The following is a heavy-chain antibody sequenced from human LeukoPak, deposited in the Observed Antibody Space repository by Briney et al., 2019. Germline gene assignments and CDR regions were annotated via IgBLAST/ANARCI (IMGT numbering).Heavy chain of an antibody. J-gene: IGHJ4*02. Sequence: RGESLKISCKGSGYIFTTYWIGWVRQVPGKGLEWMGVIYPGDSETRYSPSFQGQVTISADKSLSTAYLQWSSLKATDTAMYYCARPKSEGGLGSFHYWGQGTLVTVSS. CDR3: ARPKSEGGLGSFHY. D-gene: IGHD7-27*01. CDR1: GYIFTTYW. V-gene: IGHV5-51*01. CDR2: IYPGDSET.